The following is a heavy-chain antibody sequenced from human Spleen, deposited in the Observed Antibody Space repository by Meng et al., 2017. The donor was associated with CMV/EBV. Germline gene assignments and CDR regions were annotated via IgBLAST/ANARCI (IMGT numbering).Heavy chain of an antibody. CDR3: ARGKPAASNPYFNY. V-gene: IGHV4-34*01. Sequence: VYGGSFSGYYWSWIRQPPGKGLEWIGEINHSGSTNYNPSLKSRVTISVDTSTNQFSLKLSSLPPADTAVYYCARGKPAASNPYFNYWGQRPLFPFSS. CDR2: INHSGST. D-gene: IGHD2-2*01. CDR1: GGSFSGYY. J-gene: IGHJ4*02.